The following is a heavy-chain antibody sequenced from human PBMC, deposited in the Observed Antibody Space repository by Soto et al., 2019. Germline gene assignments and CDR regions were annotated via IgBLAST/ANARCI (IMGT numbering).Heavy chain of an antibody. D-gene: IGHD3-3*01. CDR1: GGSITSSGSA. CDR3: ARHKQTTDFEYYLDS. Sequence: SETLSLTCNASGGSITSSGSAWGWIRQSPGKGLEWIGTIDYSGNIYYIPSLKSRITISVDTSKNQISLKLSSVTAADTAVYYCARHKQTTDFEYYLDSWGQGTLVTVSS. J-gene: IGHJ4*02. CDR2: IDYSGNI. V-gene: IGHV4-39*01.